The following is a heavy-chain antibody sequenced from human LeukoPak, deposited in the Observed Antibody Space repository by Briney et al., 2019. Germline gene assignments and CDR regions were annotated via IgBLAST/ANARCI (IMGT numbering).Heavy chain of an antibody. D-gene: IGHD3-10*01. Sequence: SKTLSLTCTVSGDSISSSIYYWGWIRQPPGKGLEWIGCIYYNGYTYYTSSLKSRVTIFVDTSKNQFSLKLISVTAADTAVYYCARQGGDTMVRGVVRDWFDPWGQGTLVTVS. CDR2: IYYNGYT. CDR1: GDSISSSIYY. J-gene: IGHJ5*02. CDR3: ARQGGDTMVRGVVRDWFDP. V-gene: IGHV4-39*01.